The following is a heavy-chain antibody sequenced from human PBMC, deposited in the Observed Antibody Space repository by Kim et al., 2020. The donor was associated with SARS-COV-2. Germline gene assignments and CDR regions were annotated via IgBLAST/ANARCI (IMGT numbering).Heavy chain of an antibody. V-gene: IGHV3-23*01. D-gene: IGHD6-19*01. CDR2: ISGSGGST. Sequence: GGSLRLSCAASGFTFSSYAMSWVRQAPGKGLEWVSAISGSGGSTYYADSVKGRFTISRDNSKNTLYLQMNSLRAEDTAVYYCAKVGRVPSLTSSGWYGYFDYWGQGTLVTVSS. J-gene: IGHJ4*02. CDR1: GFTFSSYA. CDR3: AKVGRVPSLTSSGWYGYFDY.